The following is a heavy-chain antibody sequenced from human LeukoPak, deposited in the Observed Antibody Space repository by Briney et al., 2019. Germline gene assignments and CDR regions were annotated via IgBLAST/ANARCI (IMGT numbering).Heavy chain of an antibody. CDR2: IYYSGST. CDR3: ARQVGYCSSTSCHYYYYGMDV. D-gene: IGHD2-2*01. CDR1: GGSISSYY. V-gene: IGHV4-59*08. J-gene: IGHJ6*02. Sequence: SETLSLTCTVSGGSISSYYWSWIRQPPGKGLEWIGYIYYSGSTNYNPSLKSRVTISVDTSKNQFSLKLSSVTAAGTAVYYCARQVGYCSSTSCHYYYYGMDVWGQGTTVTVSS.